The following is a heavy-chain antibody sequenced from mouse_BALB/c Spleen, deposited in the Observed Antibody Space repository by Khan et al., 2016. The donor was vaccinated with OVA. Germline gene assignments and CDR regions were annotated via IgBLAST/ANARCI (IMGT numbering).Heavy chain of an antibody. CDR2: ISYSGVT. D-gene: IGHD1-1*01. CDR3: RRGNRYGYYFDY. J-gene: IGHJ2*01. Sequence: VQLQQSGPGLVKPSQSLSLTCTVTGYSITSGYAWNWIRQFPGNKLEWMGYISYSGVTSYTPSLKSRISITRDTSKNQFFLQLTSVTTADTATNCCRRGNRYGYYFDYWGQGTTLTVSS. V-gene: IGHV3-2*02. CDR1: GYSITSGYA.